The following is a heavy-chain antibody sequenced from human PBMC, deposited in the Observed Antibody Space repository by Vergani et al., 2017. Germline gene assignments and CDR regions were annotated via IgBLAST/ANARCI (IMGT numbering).Heavy chain of an antibody. CDR1: GYTFTGYY. CDR2: THLNSGGT. V-gene: IGHV1-2*02. Sequence: QVQLVQSGAEVKKPGASVKVSCKASGYTFTGYYIHWVRQAPGQGLEWVGWTHLNSGGTNYAQKFQGRVTMTRDTSISTAYMELSRLRTDDTAVYYCARVGHIVGARLFDPWGRGTLVTVSS. D-gene: IGHD1-26*01. CDR3: ARVGHIVGARLFDP. J-gene: IGHJ5*02.